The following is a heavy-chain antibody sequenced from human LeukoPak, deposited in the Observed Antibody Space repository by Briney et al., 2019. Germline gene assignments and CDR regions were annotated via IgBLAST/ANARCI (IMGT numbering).Heavy chain of an antibody. V-gene: IGHV3-30*03. Sequence: PGGSLRLSCAASGFTFSSYGMHWVRQAPGKGLEWVAVISYDGSNKYYADSVKGRFTISRDNSKNTLYLQMNSLRAEDTALYYCARGGAVAATGAFDIWGQGTMVTVSS. CDR3: ARGGAVAATGAFDI. D-gene: IGHD6-19*01. CDR1: GFTFSSYG. J-gene: IGHJ3*02. CDR2: ISYDGSNK.